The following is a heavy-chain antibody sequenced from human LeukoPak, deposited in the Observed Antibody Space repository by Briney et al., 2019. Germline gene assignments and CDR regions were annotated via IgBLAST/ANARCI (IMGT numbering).Heavy chain of an antibody. CDR3: ARGGRAVAGVRFHYNGMDV. D-gene: IGHD6-19*01. V-gene: IGHV3-20*04. CDR1: GFKFDDYG. Sequence: GGSLRLSCAASGFKFDDYGMSWVRQAPGKGLEWVSSINWNGGSTGYADSVKGRFTISRDNAKKSLYLQMNSLRDEDTALYYCARGGRAVAGVRFHYNGMDVWGQGTTVTVSS. J-gene: IGHJ6*02. CDR2: INWNGGST.